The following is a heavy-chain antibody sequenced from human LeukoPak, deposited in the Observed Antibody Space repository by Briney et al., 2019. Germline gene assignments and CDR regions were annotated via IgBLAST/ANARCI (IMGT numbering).Heavy chain of an antibody. CDR3: AREYRFAHDY. CDR1: GGSISSGSYY. D-gene: IGHD3-10*01. Sequence: SQTLSLTCTVSGGSISSGSYYWSWIRQPAGKGLEWIGRIYTSGSTNYNPSLKSRVTISVDTSKNQFSLKLSSVTAADTAVYYCAREYRFAHDYWGQGTLVTVSS. CDR2: IYTSGST. J-gene: IGHJ4*02. V-gene: IGHV4-61*02.